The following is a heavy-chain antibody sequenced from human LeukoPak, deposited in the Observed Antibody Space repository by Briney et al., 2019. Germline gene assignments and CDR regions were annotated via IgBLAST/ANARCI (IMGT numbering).Heavy chain of an antibody. J-gene: IGHJ3*02. D-gene: IGHD5-18*01. CDR1: GGSISSSY. V-gene: IGHV4-59*08. CDR2: INYSGNT. Sequence: PSETLSLTCTVSGGSISSSYRSWIRQPPGKGLEWIGNINYSGNTNYNPSLKSRVTISVDTSKNQFSLKLSSVTAADTAVYYCARLIGDTTMVDYAFDIWGQGTMVTVSS. CDR3: ARLIGDTTMVDYAFDI.